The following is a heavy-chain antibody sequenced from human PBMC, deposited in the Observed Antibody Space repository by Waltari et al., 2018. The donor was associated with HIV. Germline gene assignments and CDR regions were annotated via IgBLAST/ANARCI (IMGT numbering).Heavy chain of an antibody. V-gene: IGHV1-2*02. J-gene: IGHJ5*02. Sequence: QDQLIQSGTEVKKPGASLTVSCRASGYNFIGYFIHWVRQAPGQGLEGMGDLNPRSGATEYAQKFRGRLTLTGDASVNTAYLDLKGLRFDDTATYFCHRPW. CDR3: HRP. CDR1: GYNFIGYF. CDR2: LNPRSGAT.